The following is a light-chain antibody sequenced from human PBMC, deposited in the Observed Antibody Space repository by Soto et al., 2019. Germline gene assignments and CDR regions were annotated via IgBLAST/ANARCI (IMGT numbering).Light chain of an antibody. CDR3: QEYNNWRWT. J-gene: IGKJ1*01. CDR2: GAS. CDR1: QSVGSD. Sequence: EIVRTQSPATLSVSPGERATLSCRASQSVGSDLAWYQQKPGQAPRLLMYGASTRATGIAARFSGSGSGTEFTLTISGLQSEDFAVYNCQEYNNWRWTFGQGTK. V-gene: IGKV3-15*01.